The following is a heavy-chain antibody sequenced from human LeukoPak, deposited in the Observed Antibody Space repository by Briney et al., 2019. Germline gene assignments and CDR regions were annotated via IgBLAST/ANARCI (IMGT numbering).Heavy chain of an antibody. CDR2: FDPEDGET. D-gene: IGHD3-10*01. Sequence: ASVKVSCKVSGYTLTESSMHWVRQAPGKGLEWMGGFDPEDGETIYAQKFQGRVTMTEDTSTDTAYMELSSLRSEDTAVYYCATDSARGENWFDPWGQGTLVTVSS. V-gene: IGHV1-24*01. CDR3: ATDSARGENWFDP. J-gene: IGHJ5*02. CDR1: GYTLTESS.